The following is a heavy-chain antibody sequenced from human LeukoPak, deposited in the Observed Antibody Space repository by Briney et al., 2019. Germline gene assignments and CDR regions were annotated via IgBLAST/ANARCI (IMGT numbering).Heavy chain of an antibody. CDR1: GYTFTGYY. D-gene: IGHD2-8*01. J-gene: IGHJ5*02. Sequence: GASVKVSCKASGYTFTGYYMHWVRQAPGQGLEWMGWINPNSGGTNYAQKFQGRVTMTRDTSISTAYMELSRLRSDDTAVYYCAREVSIVLMVYARKYWFDPWGQGTLVTVSS. CDR3: AREVSIVLMVYARKYWFDP. V-gene: IGHV1-2*02. CDR2: INPNSGGT.